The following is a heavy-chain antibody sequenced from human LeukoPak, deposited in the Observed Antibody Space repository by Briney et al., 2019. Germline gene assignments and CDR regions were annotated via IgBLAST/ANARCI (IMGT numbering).Heavy chain of an antibody. CDR2: ISSSSSYI. CDR3: ARDFTMVRGAPFDY. CDR1: GFTFSSYS. V-gene: IGHV3-21*01. J-gene: IGHJ4*02. Sequence: GGSLRLSCAASGFTFSSYSMNWVRQAPGKGLEWVSSISSSSSYIHYADSVKGRFTISRDNAKNSLYLQMNSLRAEDTAVYYCARDFTMVRGAPFDYWGQGTLVTVSS. D-gene: IGHD3-10*01.